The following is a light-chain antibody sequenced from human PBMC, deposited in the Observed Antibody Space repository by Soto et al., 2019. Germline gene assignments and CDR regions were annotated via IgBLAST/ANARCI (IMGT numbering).Light chain of an antibody. CDR2: EVS. Sequence: ALTQHASMSGSPGQSITISCTGTSSDFGNYKYVSWYQQHPGKAPKLLIYEVSNRPSGVSNRFSGSKSGNTASLTISGLQAEDEADYYCSSYTTSRTYVFGTGTKVTVL. V-gene: IGLV2-14*01. CDR1: SSDFGNYKY. CDR3: SSYTTSRTYV. J-gene: IGLJ1*01.